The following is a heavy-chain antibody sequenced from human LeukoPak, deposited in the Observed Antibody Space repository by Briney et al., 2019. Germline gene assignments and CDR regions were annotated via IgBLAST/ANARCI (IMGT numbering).Heavy chain of an antibody. D-gene: IGHD6-19*01. CDR1: GFTFDDYA. CDR3: AKGPYNSGWFFIDY. CDR2: ISWNSGSI. J-gene: IGHJ4*02. V-gene: IGHV3-9*01. Sequence: GRSLRLSCAASGFTFDDYAMHWVRQAPGKGLEWVSGISWNSGSIGYADSVKGRFTISRDNAKNSLYLQMNSLRAEDTALYYCAKGPYNSGWFFIDYWGQGTLVTVSS.